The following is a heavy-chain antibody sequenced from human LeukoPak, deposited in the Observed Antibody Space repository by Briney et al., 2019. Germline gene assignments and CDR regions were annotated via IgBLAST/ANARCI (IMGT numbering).Heavy chain of an antibody. CDR2: ISSSSSYI. D-gene: IGHD6-19*01. Sequence: GGSLRLSCAASGFTFSSYSMNWVRQAPGKGLEWVSSISSSSSYIYYADSVKGRFTISRDNAKNSLYLQMNSLRAEDTAVYYCAKEHSTGWPSLDSWGQGTLVTVSS. J-gene: IGHJ4*02. V-gene: IGHV3-21*01. CDR1: GFTFSSYS. CDR3: AKEHSTGWPSLDS.